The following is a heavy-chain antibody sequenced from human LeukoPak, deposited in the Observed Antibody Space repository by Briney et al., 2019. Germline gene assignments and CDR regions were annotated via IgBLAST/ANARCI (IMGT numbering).Heavy chain of an antibody. D-gene: IGHD6-19*01. CDR3: AREWSSSGAFWFDP. J-gene: IGHJ5*02. Sequence: GGSLRLSCAASGFTFSSYGMHWVRQAPGKGLVWVSRINSDGSSTSYADSVKGRFTISRDNSKNTLYLQMNSLRAEDTAVYYCAREWSSSGAFWFDPWGQGTLVTVSS. CDR2: INSDGSST. CDR1: GFTFSSYG. V-gene: IGHV3-74*01.